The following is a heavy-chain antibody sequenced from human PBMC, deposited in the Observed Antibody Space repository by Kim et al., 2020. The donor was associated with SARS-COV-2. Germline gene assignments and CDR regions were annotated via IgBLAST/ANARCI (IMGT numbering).Heavy chain of an antibody. D-gene: IGHD3-9*01. V-gene: IGHV4-4*07. CDR3: ASSYYDILTGYGLFDY. CDR1: GGSISSYY. CDR2: IYTSGST. J-gene: IGHJ4*02. Sequence: SETLSLTCTVSGGSISSYYWSWIRQPAGKGLEWIGRIYTSGSTNYNPSLKSRVTMSVDTSKNQFSLKLSSVTAADTAVYYCASSYYDILTGYGLFDYWGQGTLVTVSS.